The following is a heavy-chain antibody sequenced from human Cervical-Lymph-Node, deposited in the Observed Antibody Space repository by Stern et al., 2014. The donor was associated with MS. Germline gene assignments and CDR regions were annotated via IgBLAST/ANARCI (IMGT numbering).Heavy chain of an antibody. Sequence: VQLVESGAEVKRPWSSLTVSCKTSGGSLRPLDISFVLQAPGQVLEWVCVIMPLLGTAHYAQKFKGRLTITADDSTSTVYMELSSLKSEDTAIYFCARHQAGIAANWGQGTLVTVTS. CDR3: ARHQAGIAAN. CDR1: GGSLRPLD. CDR2: IMPLLGTA. D-gene: IGHD6-13*01. V-gene: IGHV1-69*19. J-gene: IGHJ4*02.